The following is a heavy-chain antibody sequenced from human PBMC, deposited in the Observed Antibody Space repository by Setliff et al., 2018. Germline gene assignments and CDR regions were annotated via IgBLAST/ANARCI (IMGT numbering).Heavy chain of an antibody. CDR2: IIPIFGTA. D-gene: IGHD2-2*02. CDR1: GGTFSSYA. CDR3: ARDSRGLVPAAIEGSYYYYGMDV. V-gene: IGHV1-69*13. J-gene: IGHJ6*02. Sequence: ASVKVSCKTSGGTFSSYAISWVRQAPGQGLEWMGGIIPIFGTANYAQKFQGRVTITADESTSTAYMELSSLRSEDTAVYYCARDSRGLVPAAIEGSYYYYGMDVWGQGNPGHRLL.